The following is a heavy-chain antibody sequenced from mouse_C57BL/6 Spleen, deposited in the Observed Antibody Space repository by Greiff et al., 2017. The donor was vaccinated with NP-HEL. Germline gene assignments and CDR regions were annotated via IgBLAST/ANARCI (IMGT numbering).Heavy chain of an antibody. Sequence: EVKLVESGGGLVQPGGSMKLSCAASGFTFSDAWMDWVRQSPEKGLEWVAEIRNKANNHATYYAESVKGRFTISRDDSKSSVYLQMNSLRAEDTGIYYCTRTGTPYYFDYWGQGTTLTVSS. CDR1: GFTFSDAW. CDR3: TRTGTPYYFDY. D-gene: IGHD4-1*01. J-gene: IGHJ2*01. CDR2: IRNKANNHAT. V-gene: IGHV6-6*01.